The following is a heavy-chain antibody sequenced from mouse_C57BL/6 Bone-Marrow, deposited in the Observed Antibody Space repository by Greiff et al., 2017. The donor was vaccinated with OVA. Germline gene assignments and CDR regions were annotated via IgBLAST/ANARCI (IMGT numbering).Heavy chain of an antibody. Sequence: EVKLVESGGGLVKPGGSLKLSCAASGFTFSDYGMHWVRQAPEKGLEWVAYISSGSSTIYYADTVKGRFTMSRDNAKNTLFLQLTSLRSEDSAMYYCARRTGTDYFDYWGQGTTLTVSS. CDR2: ISSGSSTI. CDR3: ARRTGTDYFDY. J-gene: IGHJ2*01. V-gene: IGHV5-17*01. CDR1: GFTFSDYG. D-gene: IGHD4-1*01.